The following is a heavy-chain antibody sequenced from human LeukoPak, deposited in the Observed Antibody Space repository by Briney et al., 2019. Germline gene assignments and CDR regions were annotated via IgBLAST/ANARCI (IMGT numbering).Heavy chain of an antibody. D-gene: IGHD3-22*01. CDR3: AKGMGSSDYYPVDY. Sequence: GRSLRLSCAASGFTFSSYGMHWIRQAPGKGLECVAVIWYDGSNKYYADSVKGRLTISRDNSKNTLYLQMNSLRAEDTAVYYCAKGMGSSDYYPVDYWGQGTLVTVSS. V-gene: IGHV3-33*06. CDR1: GFTFSSYG. J-gene: IGHJ4*02. CDR2: IWYDGSNK.